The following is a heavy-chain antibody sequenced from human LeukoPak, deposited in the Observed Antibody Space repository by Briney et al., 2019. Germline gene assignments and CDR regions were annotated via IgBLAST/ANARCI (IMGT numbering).Heavy chain of an antibody. Sequence: GGSLRLSCAASGFTFNNAWMNWVRQVPGKGLVWVSRINNDGSSASYVDSVKGRFTISRDNAKNTLFLQMNSLRAEDTAVYYCARRGTGHGMDVWGQGTTVIVSS. D-gene: IGHD1-1*01. V-gene: IGHV3-74*01. J-gene: IGHJ6*02. CDR2: INNDGSSA. CDR3: ARRGTGHGMDV. CDR1: GFTFNNAW.